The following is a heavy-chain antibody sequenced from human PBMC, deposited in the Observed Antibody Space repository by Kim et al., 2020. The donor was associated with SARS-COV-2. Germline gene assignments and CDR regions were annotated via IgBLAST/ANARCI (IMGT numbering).Heavy chain of an antibody. CDR1: GFNFADYT. CDR2: IGGNSEYI. CDR3: ARETAVRSVIPSAFDI. J-gene: IGHJ3*02. V-gene: IGHV3-21*01. D-gene: IGHD3-10*02. Sequence: GGSQRLSCAASGFNFADYTMNWVRQAPGKGLEWVTAIGGNSEYIFYSDSVKGRFTVSRDNVKKSAFLEMSSLGAEDTAVYYCARETAVRSVIPSAFDIWGQGTTVIVSS.